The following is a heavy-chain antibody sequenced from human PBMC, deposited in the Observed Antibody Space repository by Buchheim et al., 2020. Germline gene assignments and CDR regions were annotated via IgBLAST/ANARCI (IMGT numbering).Heavy chain of an antibody. J-gene: IGHJ6*03. CDR1: GFTFSSYS. D-gene: IGHD1-14*01. CDR2: ISSGSSTI. Sequence: EVQLVESGGGLVQPGGSLRLSCAASGFTFSSYSMNWVRQAPGKGLEWVSYISSGSSTIYYADSVKGRFTISRDNAKNSLYLQMNSLRAEDTAVYYCARDPGQTYYYYYMDVWGKGTT. CDR3: ARDPGQTYYYYYMDV. V-gene: IGHV3-48*01.